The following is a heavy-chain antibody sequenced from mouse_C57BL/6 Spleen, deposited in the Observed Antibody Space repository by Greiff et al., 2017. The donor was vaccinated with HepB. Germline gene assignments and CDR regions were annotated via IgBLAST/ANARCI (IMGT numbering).Heavy chain of an antibody. CDR2: IDPSDSYT. CDR3: ARNGGGGYAMDY. V-gene: IGHV1-69*01. CDR1: GYTFTSYW. Sequence: QVQLQQPGAELVMPGASVKLSCKASGYTFTSYWMHWVKQRPGQGLEWIGEIDPSDSYTNYNQKFKGKSTLTVDKSSSPAYMQRSSLTSEDSAVYYCARNGGGGYAMDYWGQGTSVTVSS. D-gene: IGHD1-1*02. J-gene: IGHJ4*01.